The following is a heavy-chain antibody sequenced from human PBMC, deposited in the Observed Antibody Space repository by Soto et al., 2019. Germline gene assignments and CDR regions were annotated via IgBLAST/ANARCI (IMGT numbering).Heavy chain of an antibody. D-gene: IGHD3-22*01. V-gene: IGHV1-69*13. J-gene: IGHJ6*02. CDR2: IIPIFGTA. Sequence: ASVKVSCKASGGTFSSYAISWVPQAPGQGLEWMGGIIPIFGTANYAQKFQGRVTITADESTSTAYMELSSLRSEDTAVYYCAKSSGYYSFIGMDVWGQGTTVTVSS. CDR3: AKSSGYYSFIGMDV. CDR1: GGTFSSYA.